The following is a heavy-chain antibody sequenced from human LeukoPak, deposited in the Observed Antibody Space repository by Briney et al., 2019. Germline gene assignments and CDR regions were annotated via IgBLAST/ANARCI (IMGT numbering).Heavy chain of an antibody. CDR3: VRQTLGASGIDH. J-gene: IGHJ4*02. D-gene: IGHD6-13*01. V-gene: IGHV3-30*03. CDR1: GFRFNSHH. Sequence: PGGSLRLSCAASGFRFNSHHMHWVRQTPSKGLEWVAVAPHDGNSPIYAASVNGRFTISRDNSKDTLFLHMGSLRVDDTALYYCVRQTLGASGIDHWGEGVLVTVSS. CDR2: APHDGNSP.